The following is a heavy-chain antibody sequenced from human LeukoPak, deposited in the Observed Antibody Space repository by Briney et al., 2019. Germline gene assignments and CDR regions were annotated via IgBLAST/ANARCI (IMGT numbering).Heavy chain of an antibody. CDR3: AKDMGIAVAGTVDY. J-gene: IGHJ4*02. CDR2: ISWNSGSI. V-gene: IGHV3-9*03. D-gene: IGHD6-19*01. CDR1: GFTFDDYA. Sequence: GGSLRLSCAASGFTFDDYAMHWVRQAPGKGLEWVSGISWNSGSIGYADSVKGRFTISRGNAKNSLYLQMNSLRAEDMALYYCAKDMGIAVAGTVDYWGQGTLVTVSS.